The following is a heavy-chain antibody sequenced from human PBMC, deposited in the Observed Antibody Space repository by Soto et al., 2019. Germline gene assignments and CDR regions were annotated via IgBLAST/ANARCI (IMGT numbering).Heavy chain of an antibody. J-gene: IGHJ4*02. V-gene: IGHV4-59*08. Sequence: ETLSLTCTVSGGSINHYSWTWIRQPPGKGLEWMGYIYYSGTTTNYNPSLKSQVTLSVDTSKNQFSLKLSSVTAADTAVYYCARHPPGSSSSDYWGQGTLVTVSS. D-gene: IGHD6-6*01. CDR2: IYYSGTT. CDR3: ARHPPGSSSSDY. CDR1: GGSINHYS.